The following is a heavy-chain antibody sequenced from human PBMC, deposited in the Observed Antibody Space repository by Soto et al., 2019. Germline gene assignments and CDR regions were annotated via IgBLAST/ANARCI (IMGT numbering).Heavy chain of an antibody. V-gene: IGHV3-21*01. CDR2: ISSNSAYI. J-gene: IGHJ5*02. CDR1: GFTFRSFT. D-gene: IGHD6-13*01. CDR3: TRDASRNSSARGWFDP. Sequence: GGSLRLSCAASGFTFRSFTMNWVRQAPGKGLEWVSTISSNSAYIYYTDALRGRFTISRDNAKNSLHLQMNSLRAEDTAVYYCTRDASRNSSARGWFDPWGPGTLVTVSS.